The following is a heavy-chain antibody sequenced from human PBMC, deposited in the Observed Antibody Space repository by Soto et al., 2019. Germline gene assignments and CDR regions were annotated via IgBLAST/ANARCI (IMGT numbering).Heavy chain of an antibody. CDR1: GGSISSGDYY. Sequence: PSETLSLTCTVSGGSISSGDYYWSWIRQPPGKGLEWIGYIYYSGSTYYNPSLKSRVTISVDTSKNQFSLKLSSVTAADTAVYYRAREKPSVGWFGEYVLGDYFDYWGHVTLVTVSS. CDR3: AREKPSVGWFGEYVLGDYFDY. V-gene: IGHV4-30-4*01. D-gene: IGHD3-10*01. CDR2: IYYSGST. J-gene: IGHJ4*01.